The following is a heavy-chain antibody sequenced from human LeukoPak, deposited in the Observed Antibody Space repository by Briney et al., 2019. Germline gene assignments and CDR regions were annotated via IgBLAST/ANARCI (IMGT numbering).Heavy chain of an antibody. V-gene: IGHV1-69*06. D-gene: IGHD1-26*01. J-gene: IGHJ4*02. CDR2: IIPIFGTA. CDR1: GGTFSSYA. Sequence: GASVKVSCKASGGTFSSYAISWVRQAPGQGLEWMGGIIPIFGTANYAQKFRGRVTITADKSTRTAYMELSSLRSEDTALYYCATYPTIMRATDIWGQGTLVTVSS. CDR3: ATYPTIMRATDI.